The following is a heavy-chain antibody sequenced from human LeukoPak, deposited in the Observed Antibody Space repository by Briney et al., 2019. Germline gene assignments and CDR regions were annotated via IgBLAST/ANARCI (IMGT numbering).Heavy chain of an antibody. CDR2: IKQDGTEK. V-gene: IGHV3-7*01. CDR1: GFTFSSYW. D-gene: IGHD6-13*01. J-gene: IGHJ3*02. CDR3: ARDSSSWTKDDAFDI. Sequence: GGCLRLSCAASGFTFSSYWMSWVRQAPGKGLEWEANIKQDGTEKYYVDSVKGRFTISRDNAKNSLYLQMNSLRAEDTAVYYCARDSSSWTKDDAFDIWGQGTMVTVSS.